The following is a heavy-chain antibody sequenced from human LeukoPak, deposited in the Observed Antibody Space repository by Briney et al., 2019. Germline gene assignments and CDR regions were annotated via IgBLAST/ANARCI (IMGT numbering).Heavy chain of an antibody. V-gene: IGHV4-59*08. CDR1: GASLSSYY. CDR2: IYHSGST. J-gene: IGHJ4*02. CDR3: ARQYYDILTGYQSLDY. Sequence: PSETLSLTCTVSGASLSSYYWSWIRQAPGKGLEWIGVIYHSGSTDYNPSLKSRVTISVDTSKSQFSLKLSSVTAADTAVYYCARQYYDILTGYQSLDYWGQGTLVTVSS. D-gene: IGHD3-9*01.